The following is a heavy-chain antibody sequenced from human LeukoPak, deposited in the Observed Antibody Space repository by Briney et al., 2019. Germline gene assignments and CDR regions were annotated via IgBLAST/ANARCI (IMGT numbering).Heavy chain of an antibody. CDR2: IYYSGST. Sequence: SETLSLTCTVAGGSISSGDYYWSWIRQPPGNGLEWIGYIYYSGSTYYNPSLKSRVTISVDTSKNQFSLKLSSVTAADTAVYYCAREYCSGGSYNYYYYYMDVWGKGTTVTVSS. J-gene: IGHJ6*03. CDR1: GGSISSGDYY. D-gene: IGHD2-15*01. V-gene: IGHV4-30-4*08. CDR3: AREYCSGGSYNYYYYYMDV.